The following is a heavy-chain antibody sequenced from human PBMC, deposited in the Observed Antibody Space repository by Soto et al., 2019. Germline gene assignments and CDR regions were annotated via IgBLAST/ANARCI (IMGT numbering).Heavy chain of an antibody. Sequence: QVQLVQSGAEVKKPGASVKVSCKASGYTFTSYGISWVRQAPGQGTEWLGWISAYNGNTNYAQKLQGRVTMTTDTATSTAYMEFRILRSDDTAVYYCAGDLSAIAAAGTDGDYWGQGTLVTVSS. CDR1: GYTFTSYG. J-gene: IGHJ4*02. V-gene: IGHV1-18*01. D-gene: IGHD6-13*01. CDR3: AGDLSAIAAAGTDGDY. CDR2: ISAYNGNT.